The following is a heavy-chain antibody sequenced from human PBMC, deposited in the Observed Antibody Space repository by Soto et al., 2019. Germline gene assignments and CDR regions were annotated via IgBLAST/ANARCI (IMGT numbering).Heavy chain of an antibody. V-gene: IGHV4-4*02. CDR1: GGSISSSNW. CDR2: IYHSGST. Sequence: QVQLQESGPGLVKPSGTLSLTCAVSGGSISSSNWWSWVRQPPGKGLEWIGEIYHSGSTNYNPSLKSRVTISVDTSKLQFSMKLSSVTVADADVYYWARAPQQWLVRRNYGMVVWGQGTTVTGAS. CDR3: ARAPQQWLVRRNYGMVV. J-gene: IGHJ6*02. D-gene: IGHD6-19*01.